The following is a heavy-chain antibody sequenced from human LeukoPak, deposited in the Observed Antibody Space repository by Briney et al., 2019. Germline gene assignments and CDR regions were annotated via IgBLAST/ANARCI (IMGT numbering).Heavy chain of an antibody. Sequence: GGSLRLSCAASGFTFSSYAMSWVRQAPGKGLEWVSAISGSGGSTYYADSVKGRFTISRDNSKNTLYLQMNSLRAEDTAVYHCARREGGPRPFDYWGQGTLVTVSS. V-gene: IGHV3-23*01. CDR2: ISGSGGST. CDR3: ARREGGPRPFDY. D-gene: IGHD2-15*01. CDR1: GFTFSSYA. J-gene: IGHJ4*02.